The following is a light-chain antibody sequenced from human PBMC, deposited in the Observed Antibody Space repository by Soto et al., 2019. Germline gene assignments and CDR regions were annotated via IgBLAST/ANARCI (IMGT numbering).Light chain of an antibody. Sequence: QSVLTQPPSVSAAPGQKVTISCSGSSSNIGNNYVSWYQQLPGTAPKLLIYDNNKRPSGIPDRFSGSKSGTSGTLDITGLQTGDEADYYCQSYDSSRGDVVFGGGTKVTVL. CDR3: QSYDSSRGDVV. J-gene: IGLJ2*01. V-gene: IGLV1-51*01. CDR2: DNN. CDR1: SSNIGNNY.